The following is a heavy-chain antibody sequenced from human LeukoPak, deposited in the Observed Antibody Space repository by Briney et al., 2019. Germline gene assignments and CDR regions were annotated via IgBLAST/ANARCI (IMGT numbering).Heavy chain of an antibody. CDR1: GFTFSSYS. CDR3: AITPGDYGSGSFLGY. Sequence: GGSLRLSCAASGFTFSSYSMNWVRQAPGKGLEWVSYISSSSSTIYYADSVKGRFTISRDNAKNSLYLQMNSLRAEDTAVYYCAITPGDYGSGSFLGYWGQGTLVTVSS. D-gene: IGHD3-10*01. V-gene: IGHV3-48*04. J-gene: IGHJ4*02. CDR2: ISSSSSTI.